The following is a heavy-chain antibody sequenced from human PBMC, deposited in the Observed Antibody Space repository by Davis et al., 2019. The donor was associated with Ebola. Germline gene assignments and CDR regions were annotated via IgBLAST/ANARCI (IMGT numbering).Heavy chain of an antibody. V-gene: IGHV3-30-3*01. Sequence: GESLKISCAASGFTFSSYWMSWVRQAPGKGLELVAVISYDGSNKYYADSVKGRFTISRDNSKNTLYLQMNSLRAEDTAVYYCARDYSNWAFYYYYGMDVWGQGTTVTVSS. D-gene: IGHD4-11*01. CDR3: ARDYSNWAFYYYYGMDV. J-gene: IGHJ6*02. CDR2: ISYDGSNK. CDR1: GFTFSSYW.